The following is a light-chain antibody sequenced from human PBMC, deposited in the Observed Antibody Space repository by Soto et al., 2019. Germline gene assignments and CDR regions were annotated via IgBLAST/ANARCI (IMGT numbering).Light chain of an antibody. V-gene: IGKV3-20*01. J-gene: IGKJ4*01. CDR3: EQYDISPLT. CDR2: GAS. Sequence: EIVLTQSPGTLSLSPGERATLSCRVSQSVSSSYLAWYQQKPGQAPRLLIYGASSRATGIPDRFSGSGSGTDFTLTISTLEPEDFAVYYCEQYDISPLTFGGGTNVEIK. CDR1: QSVSSSY.